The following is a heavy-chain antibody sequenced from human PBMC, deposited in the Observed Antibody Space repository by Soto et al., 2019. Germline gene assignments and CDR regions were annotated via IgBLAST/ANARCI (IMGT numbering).Heavy chain of an antibody. CDR1: GGSFSGYY. CDR3: ARVPPPDYGDYVFDY. J-gene: IGHJ4*02. D-gene: IGHD4-17*01. CDR2: INHSGST. Sequence: QVQLQQWGAGLLKPSETLSLTCAVYGGSFSGYYWSWIRQPPGKGLEWIGEINHSGSTNYNPSLKCRVTITVDTSKTQFSLKLSSVTAADTAVYYCARVPPPDYGDYVFDYWGQGTLVTVSS. V-gene: IGHV4-34*01.